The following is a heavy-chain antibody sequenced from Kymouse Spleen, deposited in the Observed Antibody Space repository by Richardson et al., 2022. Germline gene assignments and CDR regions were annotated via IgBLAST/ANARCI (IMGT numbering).Heavy chain of an antibody. CDR3: ARHAGYCSGGSCYDAFDI. Sequence: QLQLQESGPGLVKPSETLSLTCTVSGGSISSSSYYWGWIRQPPGKGLEWIGSIYYSGSTYYNPSLKSRVTISVDTSKNQFSLKLSSVTAADTAVYYCARHAGYCSGGSCYDAFDIWGQGTMVTVSS. D-gene: IGHD2-15*01. J-gene: IGHJ3*02. CDR2: IYYSGST. CDR1: GGSISSSSYY. V-gene: IGHV4-39*01.